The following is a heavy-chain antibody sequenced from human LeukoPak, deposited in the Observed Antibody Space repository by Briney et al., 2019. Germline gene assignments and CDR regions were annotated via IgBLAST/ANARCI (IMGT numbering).Heavy chain of an antibody. CDR2: INPNSGGT. CDR1: GYTFTGYY. V-gene: IGHV1-2*06. CDR3: GILFQYCSGGSCSYFDY. J-gene: IGHJ4*02. D-gene: IGHD2-15*01. Sequence: ASVKVSCKASGYTFTGYYMHWVRQAPGQGLEWMGRINPNSGGTNYAQKFQGRVTMIRDTSISTAYMELSRLRSDDTAVYYCGILFQYCSGGSCSYFDYWGQGTLVTVSS.